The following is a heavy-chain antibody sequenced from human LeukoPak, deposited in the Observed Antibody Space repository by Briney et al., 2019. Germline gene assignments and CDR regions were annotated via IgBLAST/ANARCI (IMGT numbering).Heavy chain of an antibody. CDR2: ISTDGSST. D-gene: IGHD4-23*01. CDR1: GFTFSSYW. V-gene: IGHV3-74*01. CDR3: AKGISGAVVTPGPFDY. J-gene: IGHJ4*02. Sequence: PGGSLRLSCAASGFTFSSYWMHWVRQAPGKGLVWVSRISTDGSSTNSADSVKGRLTISRDNAKNTLYLQMNSLRAEDTAVYYCAKGISGAVVTPGPFDYWGQGTLVTVSS.